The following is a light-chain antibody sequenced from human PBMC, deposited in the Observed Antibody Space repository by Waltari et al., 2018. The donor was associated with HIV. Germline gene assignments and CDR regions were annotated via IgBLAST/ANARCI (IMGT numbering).Light chain of an antibody. CDR2: DDS. CDR3: QVWDSSSDHSWV. J-gene: IGLJ3*02. V-gene: IGLV3-21*04. Sequence: SYVLTQQPPVSVAPGKTARHPCGGNNLGGEAVHGHQQKPGQAPVLVSYDDSHRPPGILERFSGSNSGNTATLTISRVEAGDEADYYCQVWDSSSDHSWVFGGGTKLTVL. CDR1: NLGGEA.